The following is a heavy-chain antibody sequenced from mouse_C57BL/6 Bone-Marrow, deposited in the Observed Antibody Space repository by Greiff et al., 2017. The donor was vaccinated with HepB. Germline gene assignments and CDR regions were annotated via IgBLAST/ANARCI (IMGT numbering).Heavy chain of an antibody. CDR2: IYPGSGST. CDR1: GYTFTSYW. J-gene: IGHJ2*01. V-gene: IGHV1-55*01. Sequence: QVQLQQPGAELVKPGASVKTSCKASGYTFTSYWITWVKQRPGQGLEWIGDIYPGSGSTNYNEKFKSKATLTVDTASSTAYMQLSSLTSEDSAVYYCARGGSNWDYWGQGTTLTVSS. D-gene: IGHD4-1*01. CDR3: ARGGSNWDY.